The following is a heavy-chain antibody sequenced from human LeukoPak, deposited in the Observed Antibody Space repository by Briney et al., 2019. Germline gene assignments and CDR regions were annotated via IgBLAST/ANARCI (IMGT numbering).Heavy chain of an antibody. D-gene: IGHD3-10*01. CDR2: IRYDGSNK. V-gene: IGHV3-30*02. CDR1: GFTFSSYG. CDR3: AKDYYYGSGSYYAPDRYYFDY. Sequence: GGSLRLSCAASGFTFSSYGMHWVRQAPGKGLEWGAFIRYDGSNKYYADPVKGRFTISRDNSKNTLYLQMNSLRAEDTAVYYCAKDYYYGSGSYYAPDRYYFDYWGQGTLVTVSS. J-gene: IGHJ4*02.